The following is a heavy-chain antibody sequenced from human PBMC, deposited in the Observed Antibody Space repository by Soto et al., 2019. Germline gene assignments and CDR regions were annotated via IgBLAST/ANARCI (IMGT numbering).Heavy chain of an antibody. CDR3: ARKMVRGVIPFDY. CDR1: GGSFSGYY. D-gene: IGHD3-10*01. V-gene: IGHV4-34*01. J-gene: IGHJ4*02. CDR2: INHSGST. Sequence: SETLSLTCAVYGGSFSGYYWSWIRQPPGKGLEWIGEINHSGSTNYNPSLKSRVTISVDTSKNQFSLKLSSVTAADTAVYYCARKMVRGVIPFDYWGQGTLVTVAS.